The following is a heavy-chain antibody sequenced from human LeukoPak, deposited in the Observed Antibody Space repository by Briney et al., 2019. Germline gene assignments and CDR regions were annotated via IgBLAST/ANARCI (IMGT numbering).Heavy chain of an antibody. J-gene: IGHJ6*02. CDR1: GASVSSFY. CDR3: ARDLGRNYGMDV. Sequence: PSETLSLTCTVSGASVSSFYWNWIRQPPGKGLEWIGSMYYSGTTNYDPSFKSRVTISLDTSKNQFSLKLSSVTAADTAVYYCARDLGRNYGMDVWGQGTTVTVSS. D-gene: IGHD3-16*01. V-gene: IGHV4-59*02. CDR2: MYYSGTT.